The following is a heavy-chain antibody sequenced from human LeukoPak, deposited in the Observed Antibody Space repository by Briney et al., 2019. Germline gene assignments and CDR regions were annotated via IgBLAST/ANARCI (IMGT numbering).Heavy chain of an antibody. CDR3: AKVGVAGGYYWFDP. J-gene: IGHJ5*02. CDR1: GFTFSSYA. Sequence: PGGSLRLSCAASGFTFSSYAVSWVRQAPGKGLEWVSAITGSGGYTYNADSVKGRFTISRDNSKNTLYLQMNSLRAEDTAVCYCAKVGVAGGYYWFDPWGRGTLVTVSS. CDR2: ITGSGGYT. V-gene: IGHV3-23*01. D-gene: IGHD6-19*01.